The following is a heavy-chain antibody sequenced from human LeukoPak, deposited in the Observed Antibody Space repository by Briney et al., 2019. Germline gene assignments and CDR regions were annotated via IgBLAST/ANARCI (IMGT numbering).Heavy chain of an antibody. CDR1: GDSVSSNGAS. CDR3: SRSDGASDFDY. CDR2: TYYRSKWYN. J-gene: IGHJ4*02. D-gene: IGHD5-24*01. Sequence: SQTLSLTCAISGDSVSSNGASWTWIRQSPSRGLEWLGRTYYRSKWYNDYAVSLKSRININPDTSKNQFSLQLNSVTPEDTAVYYCSRSDGASDFDYWGQGTLVTVSS. V-gene: IGHV6-1*01.